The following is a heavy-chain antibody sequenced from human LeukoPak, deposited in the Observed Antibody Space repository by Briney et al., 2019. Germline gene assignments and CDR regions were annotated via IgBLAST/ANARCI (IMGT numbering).Heavy chain of an antibody. V-gene: IGHV3-11*04. CDR1: GFTLSDYY. D-gene: IGHD2-15*01. CDR3: ARFGMDAAIDY. CDR2: ISSSGSTI. Sequence: GGSLRLSCAASGFTLSDYYISWIRQAPGKGLEWVSYISSSGSTIYYADSVKGRFTISRDNAKSSLFLQMDSLRAEDTAVYYCARFGMDAAIDYWGQGTLVTVSS. J-gene: IGHJ4*02.